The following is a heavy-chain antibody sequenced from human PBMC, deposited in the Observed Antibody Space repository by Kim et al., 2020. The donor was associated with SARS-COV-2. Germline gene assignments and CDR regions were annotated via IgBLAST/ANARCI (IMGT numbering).Heavy chain of an antibody. CDR2: ISWNSGSI. Sequence: GGSLRLSCAASGFTFDDYAMHWVRQAPGKGLEWVSGISWNSGSIGYADSAKGRFTISRDNAKNSLYLQMNSLSAEDTALYYCAKDPHPIYGDSYFGYWGQGTLGTVSS. CDR1: GFTFDDYA. J-gene: IGHJ4*02. V-gene: IGHV3-9*01. D-gene: IGHD4-17*01. CDR3: AKDPHPIYGDSYFGY.